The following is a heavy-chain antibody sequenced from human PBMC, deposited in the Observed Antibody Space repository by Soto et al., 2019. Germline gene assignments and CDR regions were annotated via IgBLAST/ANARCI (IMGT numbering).Heavy chain of an antibody. D-gene: IGHD5-18*01. V-gene: IGHV4-59*01. CDR1: GGSLSSYY. CDR2: IYYSGST. J-gene: IGHJ4*02. Sequence: SETLSLTCTVSGGSLSSYYWSWIRQPPGKGLEWIGYIYYSGSTNYNPSLKSRVTISVDTSKNQFSLKLSSVTAADTAVYYCARWDTAMVSFDYWGQGTLVTVSS. CDR3: ARWDTAMVSFDY.